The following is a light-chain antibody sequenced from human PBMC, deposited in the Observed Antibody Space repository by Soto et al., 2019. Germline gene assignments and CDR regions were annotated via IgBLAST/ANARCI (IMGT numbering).Light chain of an antibody. V-gene: IGKV3-20*01. CDR1: QSVSSNY. Sequence: EIVLTQSPGTLSLSPGERATLSCRTSQSVSSNYLAWYQQKPGQAPRLPIFGASKRATGIPDRFSGSGSGRDFTLTISGLEPEDFAVYYCQQYGSSPLISFGQGTRLEIK. J-gene: IGKJ5*01. CDR2: GAS. CDR3: QQYGSSPLIS.